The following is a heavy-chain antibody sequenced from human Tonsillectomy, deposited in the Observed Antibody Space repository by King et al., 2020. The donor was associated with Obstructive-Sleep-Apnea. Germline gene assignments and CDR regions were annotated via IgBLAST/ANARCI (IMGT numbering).Heavy chain of an antibody. V-gene: IGHV4-34*01. J-gene: IGHJ5*02. D-gene: IGHD6-13*01. CDR1: GGSFTDYY. CDR2: VNHSGST. Sequence: VQLQQWGAGLLKPSETLSLTCGVYGGSFTDYYWSWIRQPPGNGLEWIGEVNHSGSTNYSPSLKSRVSISVDMSKSQFSLKLTSVTAADTAVYYCARGSGAADVNWFDPWGQGALVTVSS. CDR3: ARGSGAADVNWFDP.